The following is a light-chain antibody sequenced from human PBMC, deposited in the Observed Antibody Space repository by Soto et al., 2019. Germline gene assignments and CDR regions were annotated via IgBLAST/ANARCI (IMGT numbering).Light chain of an antibody. J-gene: IGLJ2*01. V-gene: IGLV3-25*03. CDR1: ALPKQY. CDR2: KDS. CDR3: QSADSSGTHVV. Sequence: SSELTQPPSVSVSPGQTARITCSGDALPKQYAYWYQQKPGQAPVLVIYKDSERPSGIPERFSGSSSGTTVTLTISGVQAEDEADYYCQSADSSGTHVVFGGGTTLTVL.